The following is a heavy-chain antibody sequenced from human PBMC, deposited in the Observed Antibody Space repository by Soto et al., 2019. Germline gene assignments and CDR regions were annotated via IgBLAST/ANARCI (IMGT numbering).Heavy chain of an antibody. CDR2: MSYDGSKI. CDR1: GFAFDTYG. Sequence: PGGSLRLSCEASGFAFDTYGMHWIRQGAGQGLEWVATMSYDGSKIYYRDSVRGRFSISRDDSKRTLYLQMNSLRAEDTAVYYCAKDRDPYYYYYLMDVWGQGTTATVSS. V-gene: IGHV3-30*18. CDR3: AKDRDPYYYYYLMDV. J-gene: IGHJ6*02.